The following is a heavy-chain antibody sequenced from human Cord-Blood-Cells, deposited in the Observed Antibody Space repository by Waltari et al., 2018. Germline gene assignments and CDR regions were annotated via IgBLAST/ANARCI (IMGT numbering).Heavy chain of an antibody. CDR2: IIPIFGTA. J-gene: IGHJ4*02. D-gene: IGHD4-17*01. CDR3: ASPMTTSYYFDY. Sequence: QVQLVQSGAEVKKPGYSVKVPCKASGCTFSSYAISWVRQAPGQGLEWMGGIIPIFGTANYAQKFQGRVTITADESTSTAYMELSSLRSEDTAVYYCASPMTTSYYFDYWGQGTLVTVSS. V-gene: IGHV1-69*01. CDR1: GCTFSSYA.